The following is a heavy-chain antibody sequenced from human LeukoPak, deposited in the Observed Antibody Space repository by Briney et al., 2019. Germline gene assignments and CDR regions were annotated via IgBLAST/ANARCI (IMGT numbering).Heavy chain of an antibody. V-gene: IGHV4-61*02. CDR2: IYASGTS. J-gene: IGHJ4*02. D-gene: IGHD3-9*01. CDR3: ARGHSRYLPLRPPFDY. CDR1: GDSISRSSYY. Sequence: SETLSLTCTVSGDSISRSSYYWAWIRQPAGKGLEWIGRIYASGTSDYNISLKSRVSISLDTSKNQFSLKLSSVTAADTAVYYCARGHSRYLPLRPPFDYWGQGTLVTVSS.